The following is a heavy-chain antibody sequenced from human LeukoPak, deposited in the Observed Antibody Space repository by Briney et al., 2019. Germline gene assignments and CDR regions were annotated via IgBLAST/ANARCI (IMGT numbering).Heavy chain of an antibody. V-gene: IGHV3-33*06. D-gene: IGHD2-8*01. CDR3: AKARPDPYLIVLRVYAELDY. CDR2: IWYDGSNK. CDR1: GFTFSSYG. J-gene: IGHJ4*02. Sequence: PGRSLRLSCAASGFTFSSYGMHWVRQAPGKGLEWVAVIWYDGSNKYYADSVKGRFTISRDNSKNTLYLQMNSLRAEDTAVYYCAKARPDPYLIVLRVYAELDYWGQGTLVSVSS.